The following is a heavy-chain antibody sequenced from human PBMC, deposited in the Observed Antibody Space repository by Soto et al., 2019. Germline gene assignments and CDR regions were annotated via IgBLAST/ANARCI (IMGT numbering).Heavy chain of an antibody. CDR2: IYHSGST. CDR1: GGSISSGGYS. CDR3: ARGTPHYYYYGMDV. J-gene: IGHJ6*02. Sequence: SETLSLTCAVSGGSISSGGYSWSWIRQPPGKGLEWIGYIYHSGSTYYNPSLKSRVTISVDRSKNQFSLKLSSVTAADTAVYYCARGTPHYYYYGMDVWGQGTTVTVSS. V-gene: IGHV4-30-2*01.